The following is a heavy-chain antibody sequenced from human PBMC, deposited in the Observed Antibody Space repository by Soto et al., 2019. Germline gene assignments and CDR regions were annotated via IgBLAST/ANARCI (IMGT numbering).Heavy chain of an antibody. CDR3: ATFTGARRYYYYMDV. CDR1: GYTLXELS. Sequence: EASVKVSCKVSGYTLXELSMYWVRQAPGKGLEWMGGFDPEDGETIYAQKFQGRVTMTEDTSTDTAYMELSSLRSEDTAVYYCATFTGARRYYYYMDVWGKGTTVTVSS. V-gene: IGHV1-24*01. D-gene: IGHD2-8*02. CDR2: FDPEDGET. J-gene: IGHJ6*03.